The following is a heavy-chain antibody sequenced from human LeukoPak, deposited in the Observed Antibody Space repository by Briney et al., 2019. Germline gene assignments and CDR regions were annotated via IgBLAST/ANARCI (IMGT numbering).Heavy chain of an antibody. Sequence: PSETLSLTCAVYGGSFSGYYWSWIRQPPGKGLEWIGEINHSGSTNYNPSLKSRVTISVDTSKNQFSLKLSSVTAADTAVYYCARASSWYHEFLNKNYGMDVWGQGTTVTVSS. CDR3: ARASSWYHEFLNKNYGMDV. V-gene: IGHV4-34*01. D-gene: IGHD6-13*01. CDR1: GGSFSGYY. J-gene: IGHJ6*02. CDR2: INHSGST.